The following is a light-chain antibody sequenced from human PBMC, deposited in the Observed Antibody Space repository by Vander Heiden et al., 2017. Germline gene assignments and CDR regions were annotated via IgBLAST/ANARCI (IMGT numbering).Light chain of an antibody. V-gene: IGLV3-21*02. CDR1: KIGSKS. J-gene: IGLJ2*01. CDR2: DDS. Sequence: SSMLTQPPSVSVAPGQTARSICGGFKIGSKSVDWYQHRPGQAPVLVVYDDSDRRSGIPDRFSGSNSGNTATLTISRVEAGDEADYYCQVWDRSSDHVVFGGGTKLTVL. CDR3: QVWDRSSDHVV.